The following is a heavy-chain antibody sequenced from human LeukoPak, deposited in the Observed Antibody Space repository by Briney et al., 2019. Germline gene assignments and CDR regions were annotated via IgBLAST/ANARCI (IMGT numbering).Heavy chain of an antibody. D-gene: IGHD3-9*01. CDR3: ARGHDILTVPGF. J-gene: IGHJ4*02. V-gene: IGHV1-2*02. CDR1: GYTFTGYY. Sequence: ASVKVSCKASGYTFTGYYIHWVRQAPGQGLEWMGWINPNSGGTNYAQKFQGRVTMTRDTSISTAYMELSRLRSDDTAVYYCARGHDILTVPGFWGLGTLVTVSS. CDR2: INPNSGGT.